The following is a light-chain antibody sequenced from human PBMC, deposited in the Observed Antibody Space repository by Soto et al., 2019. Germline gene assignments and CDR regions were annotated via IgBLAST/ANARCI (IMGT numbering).Light chain of an antibody. CDR3: QQRSNWPLP. V-gene: IGKV3-11*01. J-gene: IGKJ4*01. CDR1: QSVRSN. Sequence: EIVMTQSPATLSVSPVERGTLSCRASQSVRSNLAWYQQKPGQTPRLLIYDASNRATGIPARFSGSGSGTDFTLTISSLEPEDFAVYYCQQRSNWPLPFGGGTKL. CDR2: DAS.